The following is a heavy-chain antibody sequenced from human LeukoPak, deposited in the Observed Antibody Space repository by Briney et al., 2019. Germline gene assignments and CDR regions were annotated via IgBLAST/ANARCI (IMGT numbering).Heavy chain of an antibody. D-gene: IGHD6-13*01. CDR3: ARECSSSPCNYFGMDV. Sequence: GGSLRLSCAASGFTFSDYYMSWIRQAPGKGLEWVSYISSSGTTIYNADSVKGRFTISRDNAKNSLHLQMNSLRDEDTAVYYCARECSSSPCNYFGMDVWGQGTTVTVSS. CDR2: ISSSGTTI. CDR1: GFTFSDYY. J-gene: IGHJ6*02. V-gene: IGHV3-11*04.